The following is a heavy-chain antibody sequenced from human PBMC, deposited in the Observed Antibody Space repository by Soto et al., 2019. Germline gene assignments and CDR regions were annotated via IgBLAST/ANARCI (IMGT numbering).Heavy chain of an antibody. J-gene: IGHJ4*02. V-gene: IGHV3-23*01. D-gene: IGHD1-26*01. CDR1: GFTFSSSA. CDR3: AKLGTMGVFDN. CDR2: ITFRGDYT. Sequence: EVQLLESGGGLVQPGGSLRLSCAASGFTFSSSAMSWVRQAPGKGLEWLAGITFRGDYTYYADSVKGRFTLSRDNSRNRLDLQMNSLKVEDTALYYCAKLGTMGVFDNWGQGTLLTVSS.